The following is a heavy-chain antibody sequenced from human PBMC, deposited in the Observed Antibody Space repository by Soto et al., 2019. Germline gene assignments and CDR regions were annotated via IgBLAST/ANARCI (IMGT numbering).Heavy chain of an antibody. J-gene: IGHJ4*02. CDR1: GFTFPNYA. Sequence: DVQLLESGGGFIQPGGSLRLSFAPSGFTFPNYAFGGAPRPPGQGLEGASVISADGEKSLHADSVKGRFTISRDNSKNTIYLHMTSLRVDDTAVYFCAREMPLGGILGAEPFDYWGQGTLVTVSS. CDR3: AREMPLGGILGAEPFDY. V-gene: IGHV3-23*01. CDR2: ISADGEKS. D-gene: IGHD1-26*01.